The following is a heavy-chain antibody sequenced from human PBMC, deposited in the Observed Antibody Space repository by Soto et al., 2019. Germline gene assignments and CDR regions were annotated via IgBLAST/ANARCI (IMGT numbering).Heavy chain of an antibody. V-gene: IGHV2-5*02. Sequence: QITLKESGPTLVKPTQTLTLTCTFSGFSRSTSGVGVDWIRQPPGKALEWLALIYWDDDVRYSPSLKSRLTIRGCTSENQVVLTMTNMDPGDTATYFCAYRHAAAANAFDSWGQGAMVTVSS. CDR1: GFSRSTSGVG. J-gene: IGHJ3*01. D-gene: IGHD2-2*01. CDR2: IYWDDDV. CDR3: AYRHAAAANAFDS.